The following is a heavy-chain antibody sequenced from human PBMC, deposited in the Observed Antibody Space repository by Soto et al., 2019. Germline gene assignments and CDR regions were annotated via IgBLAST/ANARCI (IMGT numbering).Heavy chain of an antibody. CDR3: ARAPLDSSGWYLDY. V-gene: IGHV3-20*01. CDR2: INWNGGST. Sequence: GGSLRLSCAASGFTFDDYGMSWVRQAPGKGLEWVSGINWNGGSTGYADSVKGRFTISRDNAKNSLYLQMNSLRAEDTALYHCARAPLDSSGWYLDYWGQGTLVTVSS. J-gene: IGHJ4*02. CDR1: GFTFDDYG. D-gene: IGHD6-19*01.